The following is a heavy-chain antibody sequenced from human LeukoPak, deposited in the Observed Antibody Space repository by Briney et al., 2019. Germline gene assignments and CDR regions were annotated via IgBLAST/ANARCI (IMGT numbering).Heavy chain of an antibody. Sequence: PGGSLRLSCAASGFTFSSDWMNWVRQAPGKGLEWVANINQDGSEKYYVDSVKGRFTISRDNAKNSLYLRMNSLRAEDTAVYYCARDPDMVRGVNFDYWGQGTLVTASS. J-gene: IGHJ4*02. V-gene: IGHV3-7*03. CDR1: GFTFSSDW. CDR3: ARDPDMVRGVNFDY. CDR2: INQDGSEK. D-gene: IGHD3-10*01.